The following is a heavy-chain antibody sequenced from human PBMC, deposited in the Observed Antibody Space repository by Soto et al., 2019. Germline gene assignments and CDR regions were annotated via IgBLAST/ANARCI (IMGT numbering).Heavy chain of an antibody. CDR1: GFSLSTSGVG. D-gene: IGHD6-19*01. V-gene: IGHV2-5*02. CDR2: IYWDDDK. CDR3: AHIYSSGWHPPGFDY. J-gene: IGHJ4*02. Sequence: QITLKESGPTLVKPTQTLTLTCTFSGFSLSTSGVGVGWIRQPPGKALEWLALIYWDDDKRYSPSLKSRLTTXXDXSIXQVVLTMTNMDPVDTATYYCAHIYSSGWHPPGFDYWGQGTLVTVSS.